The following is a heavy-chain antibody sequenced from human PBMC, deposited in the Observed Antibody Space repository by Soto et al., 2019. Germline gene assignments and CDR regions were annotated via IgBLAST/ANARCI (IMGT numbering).Heavy chain of an antibody. Sequence: ASVKVSCKASGYTFTSYGISWVRQAPGQGLEWMGWISAYNGNTNYAQKLKGRVTMTTDTSTSTAYMELSSLRSDDTAGYYCTRNNIRQNKMLRYFFFPEWKDIWGQGTTVT. CDR2: ISAYNGNT. CDR3: TRNNIRQNKMLRYFFFPEWKDI. CDR1: GYTFTSYG. D-gene: IGHD3-9*01. J-gene: IGHJ6*02. V-gene: IGHV1-18*01.